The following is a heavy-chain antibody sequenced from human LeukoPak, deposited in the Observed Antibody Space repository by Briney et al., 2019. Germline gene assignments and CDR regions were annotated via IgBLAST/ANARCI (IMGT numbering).Heavy chain of an antibody. CDR1: EFTFSNYA. J-gene: IGHJ6*02. Sequence: GGSLRLSCVASEFTFSNYAMNWVPQAPGKGLEWVSTISSGGGDTYMADSVKGRFTISRDNSKYTLYLQMNRLRADDTAVYYCAKAEGATLYYYGVDVWGQGTTVTVSS. V-gene: IGHV3-23*01. CDR3: AKAEGATLYYYGVDV. CDR2: ISSGGGDT.